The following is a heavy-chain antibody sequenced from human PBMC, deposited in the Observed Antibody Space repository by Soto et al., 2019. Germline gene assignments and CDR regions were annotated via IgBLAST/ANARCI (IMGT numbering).Heavy chain of an antibody. Sequence: SQTLSRTGTVCCGSISSSSYCWGWIRQPPGKGLEWTGSIYYSGSTYYNPSLTSRVTISVDTSKNQFSLKLSSVTAADTAVYYSPTTYAYYYYYWMDVWAQGTTVTVSS. D-gene: IGHD2-2*01. J-gene: IGHJ6*02. CDR2: IYYSGST. V-gene: IGHV4-39*01. CDR1: CGSISSSSYC. CDR3: PTTYAYYYYYWMDV.